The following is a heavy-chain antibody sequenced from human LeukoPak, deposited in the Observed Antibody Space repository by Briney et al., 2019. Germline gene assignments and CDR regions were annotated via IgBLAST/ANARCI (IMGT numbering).Heavy chain of an antibody. CDR3: ARGQRSDAGWGLYYYYYIDV. CDR2: INHSGST. D-gene: IGHD3-10*01. J-gene: IGHJ6*03. CDR1: GGSFSGYY. V-gene: IGHV4-34*01. Sequence: SETLSLTCAVYGGSFSGYYWSWIRQPPGKGLEWIGEINHSGSTNYNPSLKSRVTISVDTSKNQFSLKLSSVTAADTAVYYCARGQRSDAGWGLYYYYYIDVWGKGTTVTVSS.